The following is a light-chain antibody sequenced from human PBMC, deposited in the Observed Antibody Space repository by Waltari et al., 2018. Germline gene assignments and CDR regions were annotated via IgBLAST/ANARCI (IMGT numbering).Light chain of an antibody. CDR1: RAIASN. J-gene: IGKJ2*01. CDR2: DAS. CDR3: QQFNTRYS. Sequence: EIVMTQSPATLSVSPGVGATLSCRASRAIASNVAWYQQKPGQPLRLLIFDASTRATGIPERFSGSWSGTEFTLTISSLQSEDSAVYFCQQFNTRYSFGQGTKLEI. V-gene: IGKV3-15*01.